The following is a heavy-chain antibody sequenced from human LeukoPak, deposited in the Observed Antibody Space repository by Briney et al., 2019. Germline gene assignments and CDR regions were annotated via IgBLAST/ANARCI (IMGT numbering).Heavy chain of an antibody. V-gene: IGHV1-8*01. D-gene: IGHD6-13*01. CDR1: GYTFTSYD. J-gene: IGHJ4*02. CDR2: MNPNSGNT. CDR3: ARLPQIAAAGTFDY. Sequence: GASVKVSCKASGYTFTSYDINWVRQATGQGLEGMGWMNPNSGNTGYAQKFQGRVTMTRNTSISTAYMELSSLRSEDTAVYYCARLPQIAAAGTFDYWGQGTLVTVSS.